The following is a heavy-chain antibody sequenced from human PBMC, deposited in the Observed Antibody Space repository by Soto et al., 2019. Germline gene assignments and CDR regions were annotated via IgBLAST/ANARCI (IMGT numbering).Heavy chain of an antibody. J-gene: IGHJ6*02. CDR2: INAGNGNT. Sequence: ASVKVSCKASGYTFTSYAMHWVRQAPGQRLEWMGWINAGNGNTKYSQKFQGRVTITRDTSASTAYMELSSLRSEDTAVYYCASTTMTTVTTYYYGMDVWGQGTTVTV. D-gene: IGHD4-17*01. CDR1: GYTFTSYA. V-gene: IGHV1-3*01. CDR3: ASTTMTTVTTYYYGMDV.